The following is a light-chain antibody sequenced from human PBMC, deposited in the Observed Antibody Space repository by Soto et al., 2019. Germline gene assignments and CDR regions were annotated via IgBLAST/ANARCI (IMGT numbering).Light chain of an antibody. J-gene: IGKJ4*01. V-gene: IGKV3-15*01. CDR3: QQYHNCPALT. Sequence: EIVMTQSPATLSVSPGERATLSCRASQSVSSNLAWYQQKPGQAPRLLIYGASTRATGIPARFSGSGSGTEFILTISSLQSEDFADYYFQQYHNCPALTFGGGTKVEFK. CDR2: GAS. CDR1: QSVSSN.